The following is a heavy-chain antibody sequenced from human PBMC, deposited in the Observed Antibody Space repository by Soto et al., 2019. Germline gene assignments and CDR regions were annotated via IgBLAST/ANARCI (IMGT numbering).Heavy chain of an antibody. D-gene: IGHD6-13*01. CDR3: ARDPGYSTTWHQAFDI. CDR1: GYTFTSYG. V-gene: IGHV1-18*01. Sequence: QVQLVQSGAEVKKPGASVKVSCKASGYTFTSYGISWVRQAPGQGPEWMGRISTYNGNTNYVQKLPGRVTMTKDPSTNTAYMERGSLRYADTAVYYCARDPGYSTTWHQAFDIWGQGTMVTVSS. J-gene: IGHJ3*02. CDR2: ISTYNGNT.